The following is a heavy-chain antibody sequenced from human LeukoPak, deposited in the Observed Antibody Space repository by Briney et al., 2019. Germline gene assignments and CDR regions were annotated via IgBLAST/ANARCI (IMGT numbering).Heavy chain of an antibody. CDR2: ISSSSSYI. Sequence: GGSLRLSCAASGFTFSSYSMNWVRQAPGEGLEWVSSISSSSSYIYYADSVKGRFTISRDNAKNSLYLQMNSLRAEDTAVYYCARDKEGSLDYWGQGTLVTVSS. J-gene: IGHJ4*02. CDR1: GFTFSSYS. V-gene: IGHV3-21*01. CDR3: ARDKEGSLDY. D-gene: IGHD3-10*01.